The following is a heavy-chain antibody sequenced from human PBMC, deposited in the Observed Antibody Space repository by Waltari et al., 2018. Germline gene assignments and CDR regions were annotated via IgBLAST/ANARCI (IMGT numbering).Heavy chain of an antibody. D-gene: IGHD6-13*01. CDR2: ISSSSSTI. V-gene: IGHV3-48*04. CDR1: GFTFSSYS. J-gene: IGHJ6*03. CDR3: ARGAAGGLYYYYYMDV. Sequence: EVQLVESGGGLVQPGGSLRLSCAASGFTFSSYSMNWVRQAPGKGLEWVSFISSSSSTIYDADSVKGRFTISRDNAKNSLYLQMNSLRADDTAVYYCARGAAGGLYYYYYMDVWGKGTTVTTSS.